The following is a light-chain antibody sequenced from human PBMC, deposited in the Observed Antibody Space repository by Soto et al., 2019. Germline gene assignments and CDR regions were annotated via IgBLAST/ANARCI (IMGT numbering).Light chain of an antibody. Sequence: DIPMTQSPSTLSASLGDRVTITCRASQTVNAWLAWYQHKPGKAPKPLIYDASILESGVPARFSGSGSGTEFILTISSLQPDDVGTYYCQQYNTHSGTFGQGTKVE. CDR1: QTVNAW. CDR3: QQYNTHSGT. CDR2: DAS. J-gene: IGKJ1*01. V-gene: IGKV1-5*01.